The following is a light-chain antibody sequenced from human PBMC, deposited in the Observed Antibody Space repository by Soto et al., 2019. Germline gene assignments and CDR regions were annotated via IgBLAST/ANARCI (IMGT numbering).Light chain of an antibody. Sequence: EIVLTQSPGTLSLSPGERATLSCRASQSVSSSYFAWYQQKPGQAPRLLIYGASSRATGIPDRFSGSGSGTDFALTISRREPEEFAVYYCQQYGSSPPYTFGQGTKLEIK. J-gene: IGKJ2*01. V-gene: IGKV3-20*01. CDR3: QQYGSSPPYT. CDR2: GAS. CDR1: QSVSSSY.